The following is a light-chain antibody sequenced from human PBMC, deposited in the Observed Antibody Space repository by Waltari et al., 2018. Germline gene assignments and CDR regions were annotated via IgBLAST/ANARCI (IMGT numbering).Light chain of an antibody. CDR1: QSPVHSDVNTY. CDR2: KIS. CDR3: MQGSHWPRT. Sequence: DAVMTQSPLPLPVTLGQPASMSCRSLQSPVHSDVNTYLNWFQQRPGKSPRRPMYKISKRDSEVPDRFSGGGSGTDFTRKISRVEAEDVGVYYCMQGSHWPRTFGQGTKLEI. V-gene: IGKV2-30*02. J-gene: IGKJ2*01.